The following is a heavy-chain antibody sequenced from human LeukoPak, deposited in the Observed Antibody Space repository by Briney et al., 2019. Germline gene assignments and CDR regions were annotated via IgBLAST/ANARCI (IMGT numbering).Heavy chain of an antibody. V-gene: IGHV4-59*01. D-gene: IGHD3-16*01. CDR2: IYYSGST. CDR3: ARAGDQNWFDP. Sequence: SETLSLTCTVSGGSISSYYWSWIRQPPGKGLACIGYIYYSGSTNYIPSRKSRVTITVDTSKNQFSLKLSSVTAADTAVYYCARAGDQNWFDPWGQGTLVTVSS. J-gene: IGHJ5*02. CDR1: GGSISSYY.